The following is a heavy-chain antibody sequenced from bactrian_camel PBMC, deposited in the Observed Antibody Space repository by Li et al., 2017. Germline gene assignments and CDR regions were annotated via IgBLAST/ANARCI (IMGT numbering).Heavy chain of an antibody. CDR2: ISGGSNKT. D-gene: IGHD3*01. J-gene: IGHJ6*01. CDR1: GFRFNTYD. CDR3: AIRDLLTTAGYSS. Sequence: HVQLVESGGGLVQPGGSLRLSCVASGFRFNTYDMNWVRQVPGKGLEWVSSISGGSNKTYYANAVKGRFTISRDNAKNTVYLQMNSLKSEDTALYYCAIRDLLTTAGYSSWGQGTQVTVS. V-gene: IGHV3-2*01.